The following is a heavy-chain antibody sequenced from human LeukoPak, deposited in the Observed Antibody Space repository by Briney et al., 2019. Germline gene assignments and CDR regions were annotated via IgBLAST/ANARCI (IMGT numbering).Heavy chain of an antibody. Sequence: SETLSLTCTVSGYSISSGYYWGWIRQPPGKGLEWIGSIYHSGRTYYNPSLKSRVTISVDTSKNQFYLKLSSVTAADTAVYYCARRAHYDILTGYGGAFDYWGQGTLVTVSS. CDR3: ARRAHYDILTGYGGAFDY. CDR2: IYHSGRT. V-gene: IGHV4-38-2*02. CDR1: GYSISSGYY. D-gene: IGHD3-9*01. J-gene: IGHJ4*02.